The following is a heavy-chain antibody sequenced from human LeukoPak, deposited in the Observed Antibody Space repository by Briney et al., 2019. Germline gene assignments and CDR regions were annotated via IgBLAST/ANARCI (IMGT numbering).Heavy chain of an antibody. Sequence: ASVKVSCKASGGTFSSYAISWVRQAPGQGLEWMGRIIPILGITNYAQKLQGRVTITADKSTSTAYMELSSLRSEDTAVYYCARAPLGYSYGYRYWGQGTLVTVSS. J-gene: IGHJ4*02. V-gene: IGHV1-69*04. CDR1: GGTFSSYA. D-gene: IGHD5-18*01. CDR3: ARAPLGYSYGYRY. CDR2: IIPILGIT.